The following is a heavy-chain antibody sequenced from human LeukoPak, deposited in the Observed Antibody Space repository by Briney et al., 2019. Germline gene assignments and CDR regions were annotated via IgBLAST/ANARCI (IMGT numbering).Heavy chain of an antibody. CDR3: ARDRSYFIFDY. Sequence: PSETLSLTCAVSDFSISSGYHWGWGRQPPGKGLEWIGAVHHSGSTYYNPSLKSRVTMSTDTSKSQFSLKLRSVTAADTAVYYCARDRSYFIFDYWGQGTLVTVSS. CDR1: DFSISSGYH. V-gene: IGHV4-38-2*02. CDR2: VHHSGST. J-gene: IGHJ4*02. D-gene: IGHD3-10*01.